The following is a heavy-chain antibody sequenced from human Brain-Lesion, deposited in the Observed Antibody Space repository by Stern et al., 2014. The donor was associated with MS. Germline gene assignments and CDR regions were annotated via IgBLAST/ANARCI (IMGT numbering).Heavy chain of an antibody. D-gene: IGHD2-2*01. Sequence: QVQLQESGPGLVKPSQTLSLSCTVSGGSISSGGYYWSWIRQPAGKGLEWIGRIFNSGSTSYNPPLKSRVTISIATSKNQFSLRLTSMTAADTAVYYCARGRVVPGFQYYATDVWGQGTTVIVSS. CDR2: IFNSGST. CDR3: ARGRVVPGFQYYATDV. CDR1: GGSISSGGYY. J-gene: IGHJ6*02. V-gene: IGHV4-61*02.